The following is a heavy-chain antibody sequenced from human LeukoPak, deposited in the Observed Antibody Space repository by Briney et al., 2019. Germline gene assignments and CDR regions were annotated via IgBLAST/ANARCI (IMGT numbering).Heavy chain of an antibody. CDR2: IKQDGSEK. CDR3: ARGGGSMVRGVIGAPFDY. D-gene: IGHD3-10*01. J-gene: IGHJ4*02. CDR1: GVTFSSYW. V-gene: IGHV3-7*01. Sequence: GGSLRLSCAASGVTFSSYWMSWVRQAPGKGLEWVANIKQDGSEKYYVDSVKGRYTISRDNAKNSLYLQMNSLRAEDTAVYYCARGGGSMVRGVIGAPFDYWGQGTLVTVSS.